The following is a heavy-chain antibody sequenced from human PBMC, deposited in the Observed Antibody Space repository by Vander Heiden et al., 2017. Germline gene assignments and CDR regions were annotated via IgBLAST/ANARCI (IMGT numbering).Heavy chain of an antibody. Sequence: EVPLVESGGGLVQPGGSLKLSCAASGFSFSVSPMHGVRQASGKGLEWVGRIRSKANSYATAYAASVKGRFTISRDDSKNTAYLQMNSLKTEDTAVYYCTRPNCSSTSCYYYYGMDVWGQGTTVTVSS. CDR2: IRSKANSYAT. V-gene: IGHV3-73*01. CDR3: TRPNCSSTSCYYYYGMDV. J-gene: IGHJ6*02. D-gene: IGHD2-2*01. CDR1: GFSFSVSP.